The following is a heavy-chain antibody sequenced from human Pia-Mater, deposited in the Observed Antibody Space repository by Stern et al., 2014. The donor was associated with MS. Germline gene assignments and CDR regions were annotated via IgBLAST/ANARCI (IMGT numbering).Heavy chain of an antibody. CDR3: VHDVGH. D-gene: IGHD1-26*01. CDR1: GFSHNSSGVG. Sequence: QITLKESGPTLVKPTQTLTLTCTLSGFSHNSSGVGVSWIRQPPGKALEWLALVFWDDEKPYSPFLKGRLTITKDNSKNQVVLTMTNMDPVDTATYYCVHDVGHWGRGTLVTVSS. J-gene: IGHJ4*02. CDR2: VFWDDEK. V-gene: IGHV2-5*02.